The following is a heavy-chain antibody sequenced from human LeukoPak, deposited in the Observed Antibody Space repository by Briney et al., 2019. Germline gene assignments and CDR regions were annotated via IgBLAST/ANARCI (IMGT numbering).Heavy chain of an antibody. D-gene: IGHD5-18*01. Sequence: GGSLRLSCVVSGFTFSPYSMNWVRQAPGKGLEWVAYISGRTSTIYYADSVYGRFTISRDNAKNSLYLQMNSLRVEDTALYYCAKDIGRVDTASTYMDVWGKGTTVTISS. V-gene: IGHV3-48*01. CDR2: ISGRTSTI. J-gene: IGHJ6*03. CDR1: GFTFSPYS. CDR3: AKDIGRVDTASTYMDV.